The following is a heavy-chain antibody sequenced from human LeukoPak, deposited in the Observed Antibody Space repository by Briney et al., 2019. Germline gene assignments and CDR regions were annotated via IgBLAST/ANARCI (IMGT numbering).Heavy chain of an antibody. Sequence: PGGSLRPSCAASGFTFSNNGMTWVRQAPGKGMEWVTGISDGGDTTYDAGSVKGRFTVSRDNSKNILYLQMNSLRAEDTAIYYCAKTRGFFDHWGQGSLVTVSS. D-gene: IGHD3-10*01. CDR2: ISDGGDTT. CDR3: AKTRGFFDH. J-gene: IGHJ4*02. CDR1: GFTFSNNG. V-gene: IGHV3-23*01.